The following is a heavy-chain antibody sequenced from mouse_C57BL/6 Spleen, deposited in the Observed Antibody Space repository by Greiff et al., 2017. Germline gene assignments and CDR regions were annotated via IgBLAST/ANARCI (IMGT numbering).Heavy chain of an antibody. D-gene: IGHD1-1*01. J-gene: IGHJ2*01. CDR3: ARHNYGSSFGFDY. V-gene: IGHV1-78*01. CDR1: GYTITDHT. CDR2: IYPRDGST. Sequence: VQLQESDAEFVKPGASVKISCTVSGYTITDHTIHWMKQRTEQGLEWIGYIYPRDGSTKYNEQFKGKATLTADKSSSTAYLQLNSLTSEDSAVYFCARHNYGSSFGFDYWGQGTTLTVSS.